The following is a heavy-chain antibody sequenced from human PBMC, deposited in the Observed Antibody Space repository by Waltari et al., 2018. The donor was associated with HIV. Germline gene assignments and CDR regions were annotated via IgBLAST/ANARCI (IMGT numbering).Heavy chain of an antibody. CDR2: IHAGTGKT. D-gene: IGHD4-17*01. CDR3: ARDGGTVGWFDP. V-gene: IGHV1-3*01. J-gene: IGHJ5*02. Sequence: QVQLVQSGAEVKKPGASVKGSCKASGYTFTEYTMYWVRQAPGKRLEWMVWIHAGTGKTKDSQNFPGRVTITRDTAASTAYMELGRLRSEDTAVYFCARDGGTVGWFDPWGQGTLVTVSS. CDR1: GYTFTEYT.